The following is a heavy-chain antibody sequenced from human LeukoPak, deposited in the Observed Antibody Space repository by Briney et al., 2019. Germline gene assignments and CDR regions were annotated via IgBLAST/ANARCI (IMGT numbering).Heavy chain of an antibody. CDR2: IYTSGST. CDR1: GGSFRGSY. D-gene: IGHD2-15*01. V-gene: IGHV4-4*07. Sequence: SETLSLTCAVYGGSFRGSYWSWIRQPAGKGLEWIGRIYTSGSTNYNPSLKSRVTMSVDTSKNQFSLKLSSVTAADTAVYYCARDLVRGGVVVAAFSWGQGTLVTVSS. CDR3: ARDLVRGGVVVAAFS. J-gene: IGHJ4*02.